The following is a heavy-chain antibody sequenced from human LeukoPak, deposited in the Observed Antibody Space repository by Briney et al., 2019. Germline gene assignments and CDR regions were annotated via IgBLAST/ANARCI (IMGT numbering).Heavy chain of an antibody. Sequence: PGGSLRLSCAASGFTFSSYEMNWVRQAPGKGLEWVSYISSSGSTIYYADSVKGRFTISRDNSKNTLYLQMNSLRAEDTAVYYCARGGDIVVVPAAMSLDYWGQGTLVTVSS. D-gene: IGHD2-2*01. CDR3: ARGGDIVVVPAAMSLDY. CDR2: ISSSGSTI. CDR1: GFTFSSYE. J-gene: IGHJ4*02. V-gene: IGHV3-48*03.